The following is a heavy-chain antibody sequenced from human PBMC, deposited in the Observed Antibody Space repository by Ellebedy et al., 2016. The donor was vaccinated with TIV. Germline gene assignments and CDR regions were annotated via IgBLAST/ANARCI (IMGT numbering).Heavy chain of an antibody. CDR1: GYTFTGYY. D-gene: IGHD2-21*01. CDR2: INPNSGGT. V-gene: IGHV1-2*02. J-gene: IGHJ4*02. CDR3: ARAAQTLCGGDCFDY. Sequence: ASVKVSCXASGYTFTGYYMHWVRQAPGQGLEWMGWINPNSGGTNYAQKFQGRVTMTRDTSISTAYMELSRLRSDDTALYYCARAAQTLCGGDCFDYWGQGTLITVSS.